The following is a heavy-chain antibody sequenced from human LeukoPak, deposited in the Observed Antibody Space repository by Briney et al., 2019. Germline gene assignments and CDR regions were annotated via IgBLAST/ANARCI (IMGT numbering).Heavy chain of an antibody. V-gene: IGHV3-23*05. CDR1: GFTFSNYA. CDR3: TRYDLSTYARRAFDY. CDR2: ISGNSDAI. D-gene: IGHD3-9*01. Sequence: GGSLRLSCAASGFTFSNYAMAWVRQAPGKGLEWVSVISGNSDAIHYADSVKGRFTVSRDNSKNIVYVQMNSLGAEDTAAYYCTRYDLSTYARRAFDYWGQGTLVAVSS. J-gene: IGHJ4*02.